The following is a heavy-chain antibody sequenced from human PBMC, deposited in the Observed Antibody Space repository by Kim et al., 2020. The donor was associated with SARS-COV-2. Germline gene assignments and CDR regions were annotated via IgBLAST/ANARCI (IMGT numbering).Heavy chain of an antibody. CDR2: ISHDGMNT. CDR3: AKDTASTVRFFDY. D-gene: IGHD4-17*01. V-gene: IGHV3-30*18. J-gene: IGHJ4*02. Sequence: GGSLRLSCAASGFTFSTYGIHWVRQAPGKGLEWVAVISHDGMNTYYADSVKGRFTISRDNSENSLYLQMNSLRAEDTAVYYCAKDTASTVRFFDYWGQG. CDR1: GFTFSTYG.